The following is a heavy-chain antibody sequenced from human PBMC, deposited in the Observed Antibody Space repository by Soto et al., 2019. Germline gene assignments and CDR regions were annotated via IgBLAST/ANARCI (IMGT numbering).Heavy chain of an antibody. Sequence: SETLSLTCTVSGGSVSSGSYYWSWIRQPPGKGLEWIGYIYYSGSTNYNPSLKSRVTISVDTSKNQFSLKLSSVTAADTAVYYCARDGAVAGRSLGWFDPWGQGTLVTVSS. CDR3: ARDGAVAGRSLGWFDP. V-gene: IGHV4-61*01. D-gene: IGHD6-19*01. J-gene: IGHJ5*02. CDR2: IYYSGST. CDR1: GGSVSSGSYY.